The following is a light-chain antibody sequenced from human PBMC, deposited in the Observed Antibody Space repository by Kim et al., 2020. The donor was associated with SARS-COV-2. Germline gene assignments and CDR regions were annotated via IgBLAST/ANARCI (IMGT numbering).Light chain of an antibody. CDR3: TATAGNDILL. CDR1: SDDVGSYNS. Sequence: GQSVNIAWTGASDDVGSYNSVSWSEQHPGKAPKLIIYEFCKRASEVPDRFSGSKSGNAAYLTVSGPQPEDEADYYCTATAGNDILLFGGGTKLTVL. V-gene: IGLV2-8*01. CDR2: EFC. J-gene: IGLJ2*01.